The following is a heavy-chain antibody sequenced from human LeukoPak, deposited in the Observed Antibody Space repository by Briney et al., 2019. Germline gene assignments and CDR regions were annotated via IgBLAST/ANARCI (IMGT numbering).Heavy chain of an antibody. CDR1: GRSFSGYY. CDR2: INRSGST. CDR3: ARGRSWAYYYGSGSYLSFDY. V-gene: IGHV4-34*01. J-gene: IGHJ4*02. D-gene: IGHD3-10*01. Sequence: PSETLSLTCAVYGRSFSGYYWSWIRQPPGKGLEWIGEINRSGSTNYNPSLKSRVTISVDTSKNQFSLKLSSVTAADTAVYYCARGRSWAYYYGSGSYLSFDYWGQGTLVTVSS.